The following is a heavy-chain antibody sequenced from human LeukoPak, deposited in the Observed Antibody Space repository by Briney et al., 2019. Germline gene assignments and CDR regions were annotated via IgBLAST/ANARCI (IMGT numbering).Heavy chain of an antibody. J-gene: IGHJ3*01. D-gene: IGHD1-7*01. CDR1: GFTFSTFS. CDR2: IRGSGSDI. V-gene: IGHV3-21*01. CDR3: ARRTFPNDAFDV. Sequence: TGGSLRLSCAASGFTFSTFSMNWVRQTPGKGLEWVSAIRGSGSDIYYADSVKGRFTISRDNPKRSLYLQMNSLRAEDTAVYYCARRTFPNDAFDVWGQGTVVTVSS.